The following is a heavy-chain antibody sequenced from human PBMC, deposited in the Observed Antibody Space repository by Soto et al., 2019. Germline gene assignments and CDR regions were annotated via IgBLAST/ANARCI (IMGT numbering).Heavy chain of an antibody. J-gene: IGHJ4*02. CDR1: GFTFSSYW. CDR2: INTDGSST. V-gene: IGHV3-74*01. D-gene: IGHD4-17*01. CDR3: ERASYGIGY. Sequence: GCLRRSCAASGFTFSSYWMHWVRQAPGKGLVWVSRINTDGSSTSYADSVKGRFTISRDNAKNTLYLQMNSLRAEDTAVYYCERASYGIGYWGQGTLVTVSS.